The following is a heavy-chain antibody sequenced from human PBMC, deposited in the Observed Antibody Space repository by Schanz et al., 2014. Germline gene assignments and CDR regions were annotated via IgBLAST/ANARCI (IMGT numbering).Heavy chain of an antibody. Sequence: QVPLVQSGAEVKKPGSSVKISCQASGDSFSSHVINWVRQAPGQGLEWMGRISPSSGGTNYAQNFQGRVTMTKDTSINTVYMELSTLTSDDTAVYYCARESVSRTRLFDPWGQGTLVTVSS. CDR3: ARESVSRTRLFDP. J-gene: IGHJ5*02. D-gene: IGHD3-3*01. CDR1: GDSFSSHV. V-gene: IGHV1-2*06. CDR2: ISPSSGGT.